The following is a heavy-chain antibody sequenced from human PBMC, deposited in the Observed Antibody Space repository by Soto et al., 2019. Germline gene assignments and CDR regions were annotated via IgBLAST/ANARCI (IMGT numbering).Heavy chain of an antibody. CDR1: GDSIGSGGHY. CDR2: IYYSGST. V-gene: IGHV4-31*03. J-gene: IGHJ4*02. Sequence: SETLSLTCSVSGDSIGSGGHYWNWIRQHPEKGLEWIGYIYYSGSTHYNPSLRSRLRISLDTSKNQFFLRLTSVTAAATARYYCARDQALAPTGWGYWGQGIQVTVSS. CDR3: ARDQALAPTGWGY. D-gene: IGHD7-27*01.